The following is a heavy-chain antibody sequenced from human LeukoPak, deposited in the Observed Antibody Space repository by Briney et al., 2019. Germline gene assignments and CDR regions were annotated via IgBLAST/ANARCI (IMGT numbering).Heavy chain of an antibody. CDR3: ARDRLPDYDFWSGTHYFDF. V-gene: IGHV1-18*01. J-gene: IGHJ4*02. Sequence: ASVKVSCKTSGYTFTTFGISWVRQAPGQGLEWMGWIGTYKGDTNYAQKFQGRVTMTTDTSTSTAYMELSSLRSDDTAVYYCARDRLPDYDFWSGTHYFDFWGQGTLVTVSS. CDR1: GYTFTTFG. CDR2: IGTYKGDT. D-gene: IGHD3-3*01.